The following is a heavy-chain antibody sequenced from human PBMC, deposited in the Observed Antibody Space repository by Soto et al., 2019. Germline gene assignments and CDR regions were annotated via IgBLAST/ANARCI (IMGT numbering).Heavy chain of an antibody. CDR1: GFTFSSYA. CDR3: ARTRIAVAGMYYYYYYGMDV. D-gene: IGHD6-19*01. CDR2: ISYDGSNK. Sequence: GGSLRLSCAASGFTFSSYAMHWVRQAPGKGLEWVAVISYDGSNKYYADSVKGRFTISRDNSKNTLYLQMNSLRAEDTAVYYCARTRIAVAGMYYYYYYGMDVWGQGTTVTVSS. V-gene: IGHV3-30-3*01. J-gene: IGHJ6*02.